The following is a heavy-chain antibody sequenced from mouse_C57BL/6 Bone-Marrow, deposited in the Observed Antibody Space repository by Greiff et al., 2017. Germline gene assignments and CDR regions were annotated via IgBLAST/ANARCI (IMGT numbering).Heavy chain of an antibody. CDR3: ARDFFDV. CDR2: IDPSDSYT. J-gene: IGHJ1*03. Sequence: VQLKQPGAELVMPGASVKLSCKASGYTFTSYWMHWVKQRPGQGLEWIGEIDPSDSYTNYNQKFKGKSTLTVDKSSSTAYMQLSSLTSEDSAVYYCARDFFDVWGKGTTVTVSS. V-gene: IGHV1-69*01. CDR1: GYTFTSYW.